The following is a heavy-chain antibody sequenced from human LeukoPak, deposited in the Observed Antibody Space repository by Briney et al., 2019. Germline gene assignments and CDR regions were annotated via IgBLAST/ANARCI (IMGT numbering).Heavy chain of an antibody. V-gene: IGHV4-61*02. D-gene: IGHD3-10*01. Sequence: SETLSFTCSVSGGSISSGSYYWSWIRQPAGKGLEWIGRIYTSGTTNYNPSLKSRVTISVDTSKNQFSLNLSSVTAADTAVYYCARDRVGDYFDYWGQGTLVTVSS. CDR3: ARDRVGDYFDY. J-gene: IGHJ4*02. CDR2: IYTSGTT. CDR1: GGSISSGSYY.